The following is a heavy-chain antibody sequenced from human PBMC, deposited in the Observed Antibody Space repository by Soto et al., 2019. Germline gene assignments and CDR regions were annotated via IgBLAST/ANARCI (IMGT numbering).Heavy chain of an antibody. Sequence: GGSLRLSCAASEFSVGNAWMRWVRQAPGEGLEWVSSISSGGTTTFYAASVEGRFTISRDKSKNTLYLQMNSLRADDTAVYYCAREGGSIGGWFGRKFDSWGQGTQVTVSS. CDR1: EFSVGNAW. CDR3: AREGGSIGGWFGRKFDS. D-gene: IGHD6-19*01. CDR2: ISSGGTTT. J-gene: IGHJ4*02. V-gene: IGHV3-23*01.